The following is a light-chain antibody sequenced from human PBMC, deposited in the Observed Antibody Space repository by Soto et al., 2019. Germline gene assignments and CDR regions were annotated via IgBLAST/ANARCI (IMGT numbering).Light chain of an antibody. J-gene: IGKJ1*01. CDR2: GAS. CDR3: QQYGSSLWT. Sequence: EIVLTQSPGTLSLSPGERATLSCRASQSVSSSYLAWYQQKPGQAPRLLIYGASSRATGIPDRFSGRGSGTDFTLTISRLEPEYFAVYYCQQYGSSLWTFGQGPNVDIK. CDR1: QSVSSSY. V-gene: IGKV3-20*01.